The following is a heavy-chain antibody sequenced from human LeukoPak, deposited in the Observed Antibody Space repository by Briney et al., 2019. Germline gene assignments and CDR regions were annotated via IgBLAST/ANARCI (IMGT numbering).Heavy chain of an antibody. V-gene: IGHV4-61*02. D-gene: IGHD6-13*01. Sequence: SETPSLTCTVSGGSISSGSYYWSWIRQPAGKGLEWIGRIYTSGSTNYNPSLKSRVTISVDTSKNQFSLKLSSVTAADTAVYYCARADGGSSWYSVDYWGQGTLVTVSS. CDR1: GGSISSGSYY. CDR2: IYTSGST. J-gene: IGHJ4*02. CDR3: ARADGGSSWYSVDY.